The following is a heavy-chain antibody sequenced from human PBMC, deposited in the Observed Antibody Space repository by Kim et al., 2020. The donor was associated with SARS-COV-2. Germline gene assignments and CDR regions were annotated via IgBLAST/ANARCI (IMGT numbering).Heavy chain of an antibody. CDR2: ISGSGGST. CDR3: AKSGRGLLVEATPRWVFDI. J-gene: IGHJ3*02. Sequence: GGSLRLSCAASGFTFSSYAMSWVRQAPGKGLEWVSAISGSGGSTYYADSVKGRFTISRDNSKNTLYLQMNSLRAEDTAVYYCAKSGRGLLVEATPRWVFDIWGQGTWSPSLQ. CDR1: GFTFSSYA. V-gene: IGHV3-23*01. D-gene: IGHD2-15*01.